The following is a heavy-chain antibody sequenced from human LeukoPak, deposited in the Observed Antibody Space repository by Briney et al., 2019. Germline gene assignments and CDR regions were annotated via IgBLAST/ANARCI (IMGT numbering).Heavy chain of an antibody. CDR1: GFTFSSYG. CDR3: AKDQGNWAYFDY. V-gene: IGHV3-30*02. CDR2: IRYDGSNT. J-gene: IGHJ4*02. D-gene: IGHD3-16*01. Sequence: GGSLRLSCAASGFTFSSYGMHWVRQAPGKGLEWVAFIRYDGSNTYYTDSLKGRFTIFRDDSKNTVYLQMNGRRAEDTAVYYCAKDQGNWAYFDYWGQGTLVTVSS.